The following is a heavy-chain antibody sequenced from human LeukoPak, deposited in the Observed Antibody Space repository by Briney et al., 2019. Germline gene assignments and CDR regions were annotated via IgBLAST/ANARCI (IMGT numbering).Heavy chain of an antibody. CDR3: AKGSASDLRFWRRRFDA. CDR1: GFTFNMYG. V-gene: IGHV3-23*01. Sequence: GGSLRLSCIASGFTFNMYGMSWVRQAPGKGLEWVSIISGSADGTYDADSVKGRFTISRDNSKNTLCLQMNSLRAEDTAVYYCAKGSASDLRFWRRRFDAWGQGTLVTVSS. J-gene: IGHJ5*02. D-gene: IGHD3-3*01. CDR2: ISGSADGT.